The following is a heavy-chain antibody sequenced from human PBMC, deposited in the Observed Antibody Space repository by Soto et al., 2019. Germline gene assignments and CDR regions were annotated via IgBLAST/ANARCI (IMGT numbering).Heavy chain of an antibody. CDR2: IKSKRDGGTT. Sequence: EVQLVESGGGLVKPGGSLRLSCVASGFTFSDAWMTWARQAPGKGLEWVGRIKSKRDGGTTNYAAPVKGRFTISRDDSKDTLYLEMNNLKTEDAAVYYCKMAAGTRTFDYWGQGTLVTVSS. J-gene: IGHJ4*02. CDR1: GFTFSDAW. CDR3: KMAAGTRTFDY. D-gene: IGHD6-13*01. V-gene: IGHV3-15*01.